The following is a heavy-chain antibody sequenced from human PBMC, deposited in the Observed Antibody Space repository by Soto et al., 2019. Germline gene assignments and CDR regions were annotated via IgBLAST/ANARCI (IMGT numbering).Heavy chain of an antibody. Sequence: PSETLSLTCTVSGGSISSGDYYWSWIRHPPGKGLEWIGYIYYSGSTYYNPSLKSRVTISVDTSKNQFSLKLSSVTAADTAVYYCARVYRLRAHNWFDPWGQGTLVTVSS. CDR2: IYYSGST. D-gene: IGHD1-26*01. CDR1: GGSISSGDYY. V-gene: IGHV4-30-4*01. CDR3: ARVYRLRAHNWFDP. J-gene: IGHJ5*02.